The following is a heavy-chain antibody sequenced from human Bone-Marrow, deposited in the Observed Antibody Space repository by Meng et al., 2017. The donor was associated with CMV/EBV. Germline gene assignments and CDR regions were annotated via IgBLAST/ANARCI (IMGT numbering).Heavy chain of an antibody. D-gene: IGHD5-12*01. V-gene: IGHV1-8*01. CDR3: ARDLDIPAHYYGMDV. CDR1: GYTFTSYD. J-gene: IGHJ6*02. CDR2: MNPNSGNT. Sequence: ASVKVSCKASGYTFTSYDINWVRQATGQGLEWMGWMNPNSGNTGYAQKFQGRVTMTRNTSISTAYMELSSLRSEDTAVYYCARDLDIPAHYYGMDVWGQGTTVTVSS.